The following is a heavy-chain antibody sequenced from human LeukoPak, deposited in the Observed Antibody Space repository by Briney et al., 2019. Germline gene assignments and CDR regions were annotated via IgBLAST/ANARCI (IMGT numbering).Heavy chain of an antibody. CDR2: IYYSGST. CDR1: GGSISSSSSY. CDR3: ARLQYVGDAFDI. J-gene: IGHJ3*02. D-gene: IGHD3-10*02. V-gene: IGHV4-39*07. Sequence: SETLSLTCTVSGGSISSSSSYWGWIRQPPGKGLEWIGSIYYSGSTYYNPSLKSRVTISVDTSKNQFSLKLSSMTAADTAVYYCARLQYVGDAFDIWGQGTMVTVSS.